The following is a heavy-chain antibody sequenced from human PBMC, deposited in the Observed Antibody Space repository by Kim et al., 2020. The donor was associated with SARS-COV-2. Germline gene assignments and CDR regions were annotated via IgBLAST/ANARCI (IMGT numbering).Heavy chain of an antibody. Sequence: ASVKVSCKASGYTFTSYGISWVRQAPGQGLEWMGWISAYNGNTNYAQKLQGRVTMTTDTSTSTAYMELRSLRSDDTAVYYCARVFPRGVRGVIPEDYYYYGMDVWGQGTTVTVSS. CDR2: ISAYNGNT. J-gene: IGHJ6*02. D-gene: IGHD3-10*01. CDR1: GYTFTSYG. V-gene: IGHV1-18*01. CDR3: ARVFPRGVRGVIPEDYYYYGMDV.